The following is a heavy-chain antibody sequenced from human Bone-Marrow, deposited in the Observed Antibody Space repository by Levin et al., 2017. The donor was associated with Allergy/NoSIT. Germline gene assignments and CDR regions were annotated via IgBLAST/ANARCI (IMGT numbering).Heavy chain of an antibody. Sequence: PGESLKISCVVSGFAFEDFAMHWVRQAPGSGLEWVSGISWNSATIAYADSVKGRFTISRDNAKNSLYLQMDSLRTEDTAFSYCTDGRYYDFWSGYFRYWSQGSLVTVSS. CDR3: TDGRYYDFWSGYFRY. V-gene: IGHV3-9*01. CDR2: ISWNSATI. CDR1: GFAFEDFA. D-gene: IGHD3-3*01. J-gene: IGHJ4*02.